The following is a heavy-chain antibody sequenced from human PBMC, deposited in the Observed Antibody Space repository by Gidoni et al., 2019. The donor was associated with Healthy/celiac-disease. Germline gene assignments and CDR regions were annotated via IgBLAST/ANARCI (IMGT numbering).Heavy chain of an antibody. V-gene: IGHV3-21*01. J-gene: IGHJ5*02. Sequence: EVQLLASGGGLVKPGGSLRLSCAASGFTFSSYSMNWFRQAPGKGLEWVSSISSSSSYIYYADSVKGRFTISRDNAKNSLYLQMNSLRAEDTAVYYCARDASLAGWFDPWGQGTLVTVSS. CDR3: ARDASLAGWFDP. CDR1: GFTFSSYS. CDR2: ISSSSSYI. D-gene: IGHD6-25*01.